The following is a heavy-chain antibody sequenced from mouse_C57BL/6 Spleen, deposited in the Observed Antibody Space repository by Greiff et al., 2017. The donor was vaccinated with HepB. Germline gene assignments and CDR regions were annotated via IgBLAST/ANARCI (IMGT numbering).Heavy chain of an antibody. CDR3: ARRANLSFYPSFDY. J-gene: IGHJ2*01. Sequence: LKESGPGILQSSQTLSLTCSFSGFSLSTSGMGVSWIRQPSGKGLEWLAHIYWDDDKRYNPSLKSRHTIAKDTSRNQVFIKITRVDTADTATYYGARRANLSFYPSFDYWGQGTTLTVSS. V-gene: IGHV8-12*01. CDR1: GFSLSTSGMG. D-gene: IGHD2-1*01. CDR2: IYWDDDK.